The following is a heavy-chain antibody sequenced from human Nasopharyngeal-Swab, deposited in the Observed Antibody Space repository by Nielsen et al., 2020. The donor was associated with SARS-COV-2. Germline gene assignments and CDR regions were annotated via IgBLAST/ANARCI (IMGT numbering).Heavy chain of an antibody. CDR2: IYYSGGT. D-gene: IGHD3-10*01. CDR3: ARSTYYFGAGSSYNYYFDN. V-gene: IGHV4-59*08. CDR1: GDSITASY. J-gene: IGHJ4*02. Sequence: SETLSLTCTVSGDSITASYWSWIRQPPGKGLEWIGYIYYSGGTNYNPSLKSRLTMSLDMSKNQITLNLRSVTAADTAVYFCARSTYYFGAGSSYNYYFDNWGQGTLVTVSS.